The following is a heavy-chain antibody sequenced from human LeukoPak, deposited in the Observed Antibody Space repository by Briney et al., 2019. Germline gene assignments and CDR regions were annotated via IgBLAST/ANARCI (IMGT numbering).Heavy chain of an antibody. CDR2: INHSGST. D-gene: IGHD6-19*01. Sequence: SETLSLTCAVYGGSFSGYYWSWIRQPPGKGLEWIGEINHSGSTNYNPSLKSRVTISVDTSKNQFSLKLSSVTAADTAVYYCARSRNFIAVAGTGWYRYWGQGTLVTVSS. V-gene: IGHV4-34*01. J-gene: IGHJ4*02. CDR1: GGSFSGYY. CDR3: ARSRNFIAVAGTGWYRY.